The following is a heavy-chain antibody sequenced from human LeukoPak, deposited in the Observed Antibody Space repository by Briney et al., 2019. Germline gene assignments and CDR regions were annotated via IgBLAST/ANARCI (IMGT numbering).Heavy chain of an antibody. J-gene: IGHJ6*02. V-gene: IGHV1-24*01. CDR3: ARDDSGDYGMDV. D-gene: IGHD2-21*02. Sequence: GASVKVSCKVSGYTLTELSMHWVRQAPGKGLEWMGGFDPEDGETIYAQKFQGRVTMTEDTSTDTAYMELSRLRSDDTAVYYCARDDSGDYGMDVWGQGTTVTVSS. CDR2: FDPEDGET. CDR1: GYTLTELS.